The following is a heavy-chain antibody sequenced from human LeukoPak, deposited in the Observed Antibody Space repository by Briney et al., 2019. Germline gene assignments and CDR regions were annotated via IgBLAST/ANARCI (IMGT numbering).Heavy chain of an antibody. CDR2: IYYSGSI. D-gene: IGHD2-2*01. Sequence: SETLSLTCTVSGGSISSSSYYWGWIRQPPGKGLEWIGSIYYSGSIYYNPSLKSRVTISVDTSKNQFSLKLSSVTAADTAVYYCARRKFRYCSSTSCFNHPINPTRPLGYFDYWGQGTLVTVSS. J-gene: IGHJ4*02. V-gene: IGHV4-39*07. CDR3: ARRKFRYCSSTSCFNHPINPTRPLGYFDY. CDR1: GGSISSSSYY.